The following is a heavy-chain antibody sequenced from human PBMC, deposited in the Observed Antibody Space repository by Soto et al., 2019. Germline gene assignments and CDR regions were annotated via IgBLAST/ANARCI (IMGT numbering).Heavy chain of an antibody. CDR2: IYHSGST. CDR3: ARRSYSSSWYRYYGMDV. D-gene: IGHD6-13*01. CDR1: GGSISSSNW. Sequence: QVQLQESGPGLVKPSGTLSLTCAVSGGSISSSNWWSWVRQPPGEGLEWMGEIYHSGSTNYNPSLKRRVTISVDKSKNQFSLKLSSVTAADTAVYYCARRSYSSSWYRYYGMDVWGQGTTVTVSS. V-gene: IGHV4-4*02. J-gene: IGHJ6*02.